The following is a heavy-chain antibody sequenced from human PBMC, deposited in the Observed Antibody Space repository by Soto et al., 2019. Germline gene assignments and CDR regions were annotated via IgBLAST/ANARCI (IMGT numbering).Heavy chain of an antibody. CDR3: ARDLDPDDYGGKRGWFDP. J-gene: IGHJ5*02. D-gene: IGHD4-17*01. CDR1: GGSISSYY. Sequence: SETLSLTCTVSGGSISSYYWSWIRQPPGKGLEWIGYIYYSGSTNYNPSLKSRVTISVDTSKNQFSLKLSSVTAADTAVYYCARDLDPDDYGGKRGWFDPWGQGTLVTV. CDR2: IYYSGST. V-gene: IGHV4-59*01.